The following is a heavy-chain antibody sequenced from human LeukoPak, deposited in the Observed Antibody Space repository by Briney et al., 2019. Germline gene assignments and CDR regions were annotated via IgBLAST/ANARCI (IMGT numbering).Heavy chain of an antibody. CDR1: GGSFSGYY. Sequence: SETLSLTCAVYGGSFSGYYRSWIRQPPGKGLEWIGEIDHSGSTNYNPSLKSRVTISVDTSKNQFSLKLSSVTAADTAVYYCARGGIAVAWGQGTLVTVSS. D-gene: IGHD6-19*01. J-gene: IGHJ5*02. CDR3: ARGGIAVA. V-gene: IGHV4-34*01. CDR2: IDHSGST.